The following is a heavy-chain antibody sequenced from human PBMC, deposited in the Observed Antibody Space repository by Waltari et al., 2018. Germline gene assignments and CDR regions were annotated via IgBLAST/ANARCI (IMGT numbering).Heavy chain of an antibody. Sequence: GKGLEWSGYIQNRGRTMSLPSLKSRITISVDTSDNHFSLKLTSVTAADTAVYYCARGTAGYDINSIGLLGSTWFDPWGQGTLVIVSS. D-gene: IGHD1-26*01. J-gene: IGHJ5*02. V-gene: IGHV4-61*10. CDR2: IQNRGRT. CDR3: ARGTAGYDINSIGLLGSTWFDP.